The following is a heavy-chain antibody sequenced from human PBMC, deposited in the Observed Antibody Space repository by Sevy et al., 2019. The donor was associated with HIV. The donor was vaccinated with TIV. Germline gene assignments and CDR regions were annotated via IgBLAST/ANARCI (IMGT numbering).Heavy chain of an antibody. Sequence: GGSLRLSCAASGFTFSSYAMGWGRQAPGKGLGWVSAISGSGGSTCYAGSGKGRFTISTDNSKNTLYLQMNSLRAEDTAVSCCAKGDYRYSSSWRGGPYFDYWGQGTLVTVSS. J-gene: IGHJ4*02. D-gene: IGHD6-13*01. CDR1: GFTFSSYA. V-gene: IGHV3-23*01. CDR3: AKGDYRYSSSWRGGPYFDY. CDR2: ISGSGGST.